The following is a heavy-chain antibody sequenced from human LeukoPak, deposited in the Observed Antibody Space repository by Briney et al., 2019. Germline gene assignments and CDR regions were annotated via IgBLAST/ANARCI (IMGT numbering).Heavy chain of an antibody. CDR1: VVSISSYY. CDR2: IYYSGST. CDR3: ARALNDDFWSGTYNWFDP. J-gene: IGHJ5*02. V-gene: IGHV4-59*01. D-gene: IGHD3-3*01. Sequence: SDTLSLTSTVSVVSISSYYWSWIQQPPGKGLEWIGYIYYSGSTNYNPSLKSRVTISVDTSKNQFSLKLSSVTAADTAVYYCARALNDDFWSGTYNWFDPWGQGTLVTVSS.